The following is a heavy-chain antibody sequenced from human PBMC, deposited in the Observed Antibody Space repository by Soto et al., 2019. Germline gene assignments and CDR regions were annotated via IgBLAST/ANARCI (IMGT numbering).Heavy chain of an antibody. J-gene: IGHJ3*02. D-gene: IGHD7-27*01. CDR3: AKDLGHGGRGAFEI. V-gene: IGHV3-30*18. CDR1: GFTFSSYG. Sequence: QVQLVESGGGVVQPGRSLRLSCAASGFTFSSYGMHWVRQAPGKGLEWVALISYDGSNKYYADSVRGRFTISRDNSKNTLYLQMNSLRTEDATVYYCAKDLGHGGRGAFEIWGQGTRVTVSS. CDR2: ISYDGSNK.